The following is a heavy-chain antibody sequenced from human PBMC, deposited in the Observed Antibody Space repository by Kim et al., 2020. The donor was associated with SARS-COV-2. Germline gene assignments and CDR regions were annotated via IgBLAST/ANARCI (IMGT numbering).Heavy chain of an antibody. V-gene: IGHV5-51*01. Sequence: GESLKISCKGSGYSFTSYWIGWVRQMPGKGLEWMGIIYPGDSDTRYSPSFQGQVTISADKSISTAYLQWSSLKASDTAMYYCASTTDFWSGKYYYMDVWGKGTTVTVSS. D-gene: IGHD3-3*01. CDR2: IYPGDSDT. J-gene: IGHJ6*03. CDR3: ASTTDFWSGKYYYMDV. CDR1: GYSFTSYW.